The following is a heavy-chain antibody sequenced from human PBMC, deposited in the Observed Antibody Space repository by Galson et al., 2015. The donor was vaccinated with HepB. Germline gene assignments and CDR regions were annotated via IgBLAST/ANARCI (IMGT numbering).Heavy chain of an antibody. CDR1: GGTFSSYA. J-gene: IGHJ5*02. V-gene: IGHV1-69*04. D-gene: IGHD3-10*01. CDR2: IIPILGIA. CDR3: ASDPRVGILITMVRGVIPS. Sequence: SVKVSCKASGGTFSSYAISWVRQAPGQGLEWMGRIIPILGIANYAQKFQGRVTITADKSTSTAYMELSSLRSEDTAVYYCASDPRVGILITMVRGVIPSWGQGTLVTVSS.